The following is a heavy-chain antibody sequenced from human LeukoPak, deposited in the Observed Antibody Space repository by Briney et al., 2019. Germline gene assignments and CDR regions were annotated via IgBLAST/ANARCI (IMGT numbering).Heavy chain of an antibody. V-gene: IGHV4-61*01. J-gene: IGHJ6*02. Sequence: SETLSLTCTVSGGSVSSGSYYWSWIRQPPGKGLEWIGYIYYTGSTNYNPSLKSRVTISVDTSKNRFSLKLNSVTAADTAVYYCARGVDYDNTYFQYGMDVWGRGTTVTVSS. CDR3: ARGVDYDNTYFQYGMDV. D-gene: IGHD3-9*01. CDR1: GGSVSSGSYY. CDR2: IYYTGST.